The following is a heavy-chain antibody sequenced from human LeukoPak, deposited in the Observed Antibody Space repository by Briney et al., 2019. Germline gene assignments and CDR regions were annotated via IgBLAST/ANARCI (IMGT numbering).Heavy chain of an antibody. CDR1: GGTFSSYA. CDR2: IIPIFGTA. Sequence: GASVKVSCKASGGTFSSYAISWVRQAPGQGLEWMGGIIPIFGTANYAQKFQGRVTITADESTSTAYMELSSLRSEDTAMYYCARLSGYSYELYYMDVWGKGTTVIVSS. D-gene: IGHD5-18*01. CDR3: ARLSGYSYELYYMDV. V-gene: IGHV1-69*13. J-gene: IGHJ6*03.